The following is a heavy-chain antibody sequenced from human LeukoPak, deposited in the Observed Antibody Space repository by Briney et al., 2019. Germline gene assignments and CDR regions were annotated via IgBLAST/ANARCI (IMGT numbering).Heavy chain of an antibody. CDR3: ARGSVITMIVVASNWFDP. J-gene: IGHJ5*02. CDR2: IYYTGSEIT. D-gene: IGHD3-22*01. V-gene: IGHV4-59*12. CDR1: GGSISNNY. Sequence: SETLSLTCTVFGGSISNNYYSWIRQPPGKGLEWIGYIYYTGSEITNYNPSLKSRVAISVDTSKNQFSLKLSSVTAADTAVYYCARGSVITMIVVASNWFDPWGQGTLVTVSS.